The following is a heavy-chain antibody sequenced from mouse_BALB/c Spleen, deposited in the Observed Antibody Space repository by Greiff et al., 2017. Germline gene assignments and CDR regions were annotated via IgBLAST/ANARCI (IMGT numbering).Heavy chain of an antibody. CDR2: ISSGSSTI. J-gene: IGHJ4*01. V-gene: IGHV5-17*02. CDR1: GFTFSSFG. Sequence: EVHLVESGGGLVQPGGSRKLSCAASGFTFSSFGMHWVRQAPEKGLEWVAYISSGSSTIYYADTVKGRFTISRDNPKNTLFLQMTSLRSEDTAMYYCAILPYDYDAVYAMAYWGQGTSVTVSS. D-gene: IGHD2-4*01. CDR3: AILPYDYDAVYAMAY.